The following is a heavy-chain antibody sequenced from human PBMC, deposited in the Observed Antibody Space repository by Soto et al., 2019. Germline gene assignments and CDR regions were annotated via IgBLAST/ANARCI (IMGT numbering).Heavy chain of an antibody. CDR2: ISGSGGDT. CDR3: VRGHAYGDNSGYYGY. J-gene: IGHJ4*02. Sequence: GGSLRLSCAASGFTFSSYAMSWVRQAPGKGLEWVSGISGSGGDTNYADSVKGRFTISRDNSKNMLYVQVNSLRAEDTAVYYCVRGHAYGDNSGYYGYWGQGILVTVSS. CDR1: GFTFSSYA. D-gene: IGHD3-22*01. V-gene: IGHV3-23*01.